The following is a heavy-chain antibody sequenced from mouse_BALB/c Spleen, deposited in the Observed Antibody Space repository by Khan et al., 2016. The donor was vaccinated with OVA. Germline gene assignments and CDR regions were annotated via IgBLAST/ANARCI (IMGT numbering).Heavy chain of an antibody. CDR2: ISYSGST. Sequence: EVQLQESGPGLVKPSQSLSLTCTVTGYSITSDYAWNWIRQFPGNKLEWMGYISYSGSTSYTPSLKSRTSITRDTSKNQFFLTLNSVTTEDSATYYCARGRAYWGQGTLVTVSA. CDR1: GYSITSDYA. V-gene: IGHV3-2*02. D-gene: IGHD3-3*01. J-gene: IGHJ3*01. CDR3: ARGRAY.